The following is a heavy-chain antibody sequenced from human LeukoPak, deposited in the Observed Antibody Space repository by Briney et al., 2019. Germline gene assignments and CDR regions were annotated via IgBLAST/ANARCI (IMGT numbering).Heavy chain of an antibody. V-gene: IGHV3-23*01. CDR2: IGNSGGST. D-gene: IGHD5-18*01. CDR3: AKDLRIQLWAYYFDY. J-gene: IGHJ4*02. CDR1: GFTFSSYA. Sequence: TGGSLRLSCAASGFTFSSYAMTWVRQAPGKGLEWVSTIGNSGGSTYYADSVKGRFTISRDNSKNTLYLHMNSLRDEDTAVYYCAKDLRIQLWAYYFDYWGQGTLVTVSS.